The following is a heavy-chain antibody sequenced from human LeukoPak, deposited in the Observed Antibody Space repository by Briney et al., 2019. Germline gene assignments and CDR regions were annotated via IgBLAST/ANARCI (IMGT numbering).Heavy chain of an antibody. Sequence: ASVKVSCKASGYTFTSYYIHWVRQAPGQGLEWMGWINPNSGGTNYAQKFQGRVTMTRDTSISTAYMELSRLRSDDTAVYYCARDLGYSSTLPGYWGQGTLVTVSS. D-gene: IGHD6-13*01. V-gene: IGHV1-2*02. CDR3: ARDLGYSSTLPGY. CDR1: GYTFTSYY. J-gene: IGHJ4*02. CDR2: INPNSGGT.